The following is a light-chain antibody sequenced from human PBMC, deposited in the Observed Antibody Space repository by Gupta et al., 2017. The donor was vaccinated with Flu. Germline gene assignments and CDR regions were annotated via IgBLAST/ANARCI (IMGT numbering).Light chain of an antibody. CDR2: KAS. CDR3: QQYNSYTGT. CDR1: QSITGW. V-gene: IGKV1-5*03. J-gene: IGKJ1*01. Sequence: GDTVTINCRASQSITGWLAWYQQKPGKAPKLLIYKASTLQSGVPSRFSGSGSGTEFTLTISRLQPEDFASYYCQQYNSYTGTFGQGTRVEIK.